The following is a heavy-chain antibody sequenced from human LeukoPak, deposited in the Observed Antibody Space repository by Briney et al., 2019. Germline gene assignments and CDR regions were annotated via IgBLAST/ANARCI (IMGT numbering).Heavy chain of an antibody. CDR2: ISGSGGST. CDR1: GFTFSSYA. Sequence: GGSLRLSCAASGFTFSSYAMSWVRQAPGKGLEWVSAISGSGGSTYYVDSVKGRFTISRDNFKNTLYLQMNSLRAEDTAVYYYAKVRDYDSSGYSDYWGQGNLVTVSS. D-gene: IGHD3-22*01. CDR3: AKVRDYDSSGYSDY. J-gene: IGHJ4*02. V-gene: IGHV3-23*01.